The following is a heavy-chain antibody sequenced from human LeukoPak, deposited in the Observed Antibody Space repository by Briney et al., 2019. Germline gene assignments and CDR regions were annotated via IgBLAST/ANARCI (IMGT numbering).Heavy chain of an antibody. V-gene: IGHV3-23*01. CDR2: ISGGGDIT. CDR3: AKVGNGDY. J-gene: IGHJ4*02. CDR1: GFTFSTYA. Sequence: GSLRLSCAASGFTFSTYAMSWVRQAPGKGLEWVSAISGGGDITYYADSVKGRFTISRDSSKSTLFLQMNSLRAEDTAVYYCAKVGNGDYWGQGTLVTVSS.